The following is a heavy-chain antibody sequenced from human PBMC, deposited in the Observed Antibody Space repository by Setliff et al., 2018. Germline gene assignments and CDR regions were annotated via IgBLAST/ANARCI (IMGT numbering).Heavy chain of an antibody. CDR1: GGSISSSSHY. V-gene: IGHV4-39*01. CDR2: IYYTGST. CDR3: RFWSGYYKNDY. Sequence: SETLSLTCTVSGGSISSSSHYWGWIRQPPGKGLEWIGSIYYTGSTYYNPSLKSRVTMSVDTSKRQFSLKLSFVTAADTAMYYCRFWSGYYKNDYWGQGTLVTVSS. D-gene: IGHD3-3*01. J-gene: IGHJ4*02.